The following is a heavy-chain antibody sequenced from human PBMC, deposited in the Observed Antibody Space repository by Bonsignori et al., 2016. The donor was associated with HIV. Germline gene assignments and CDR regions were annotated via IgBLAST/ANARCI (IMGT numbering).Heavy chain of an antibody. J-gene: IGHJ1*01. CDR2: ISWNSGSI. D-gene: IGHD3-16*01. Sequence: PGKGLEWVSGISWNSGSIGYADSVKGRFTISRDNAKNSLYLQMNSLRAEDTALYYCAKVALGAEYFQHWGQGTLVTVSS. V-gene: IGHV3-9*01. CDR3: AKVALGAEYFQH.